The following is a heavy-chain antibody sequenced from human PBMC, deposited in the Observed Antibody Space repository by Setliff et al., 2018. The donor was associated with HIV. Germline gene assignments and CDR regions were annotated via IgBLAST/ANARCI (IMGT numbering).Heavy chain of an antibody. Sequence: GGSLRLSCAASGVTFSSYSMNWGRQAPGKGLEWVSYRSSSSSYTHYADSVKGRFNISRDNAKNSLYLQMNSLTAEDTAVYYCARDVSWRVRTYIDYWGQGALVTVSS. CDR3: ARDVSWRVRTYIDY. CDR2: RSSSSSYT. J-gene: IGHJ4*02. CDR1: GVTFSSYS. V-gene: IGHV3-21*01. D-gene: IGHD3-3*01.